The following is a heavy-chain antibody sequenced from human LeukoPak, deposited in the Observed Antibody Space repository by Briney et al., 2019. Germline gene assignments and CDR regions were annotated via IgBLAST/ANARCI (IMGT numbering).Heavy chain of an antibody. Sequence: GGSLRLSCAASGFTFSSYWMHWVRQAPGKGLEWVAVISYDGSNKYYADSVKGRFTISRDNSKNTLYLQMNSLRAEDTAVYYCATTYYDFWSGYFPVGYWGQGTLVTVSS. CDR2: ISYDGSNK. CDR3: ATTYYDFWSGYFPVGY. V-gene: IGHV3-30*03. D-gene: IGHD3-3*01. J-gene: IGHJ4*02. CDR1: GFTFSSYW.